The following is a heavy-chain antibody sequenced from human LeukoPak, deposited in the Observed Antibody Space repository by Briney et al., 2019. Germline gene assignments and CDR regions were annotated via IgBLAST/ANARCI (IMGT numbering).Heavy chain of an antibody. Sequence: GGPLRLSCAASGFPFSSYWMRWVRQAPGKGLEWVANIQQDGSEKYYVDSVKGRFTISRDNAKNSLYLQMNSLRAEDTAVYYCARGRRSDGSGPPYFDYWGQGTLVTVSS. CDR3: ARGRRSDGSGPPYFDY. V-gene: IGHV3-7*01. J-gene: IGHJ4*02. CDR1: GFPFSSYW. D-gene: IGHD6-19*01. CDR2: IQQDGSEK.